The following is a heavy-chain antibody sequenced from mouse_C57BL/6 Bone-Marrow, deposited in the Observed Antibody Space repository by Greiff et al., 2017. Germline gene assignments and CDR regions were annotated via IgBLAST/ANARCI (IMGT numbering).Heavy chain of an antibody. Sequence: VKLQQSGAELVRPGASVKLSCKASGYTFTDYYINWVKQRPGQGLEWIARIYPGSGNTYYNEKFKGKATLTAEKSSSTAYMQLSSLTSEDSAVYVGARGYYGSSYWFAYWGQGTLVTVSA. CDR1: GYTFTDYY. CDR2: IYPGSGNT. D-gene: IGHD1-1*01. J-gene: IGHJ3*01. CDR3: ARGYYGSSYWFAY. V-gene: IGHV1-76*01.